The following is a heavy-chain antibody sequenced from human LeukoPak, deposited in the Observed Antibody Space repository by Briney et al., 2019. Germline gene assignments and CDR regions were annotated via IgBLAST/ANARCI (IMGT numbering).Heavy chain of an antibody. Sequence: PGGSLRLSCAASGFTFSSYEMNWVRQAPGKGLEWVSYISNSGSTIYYADSVKGRFTISRDNAKNSLYLQMNSLRAEDTAVYYCARERVVAATPFDYWGQGTLVTVSS. V-gene: IGHV3-48*03. J-gene: IGHJ4*02. D-gene: IGHD2-15*01. CDR3: ARERVVAATPFDY. CDR1: GFTFSSYE. CDR2: ISNSGSTI.